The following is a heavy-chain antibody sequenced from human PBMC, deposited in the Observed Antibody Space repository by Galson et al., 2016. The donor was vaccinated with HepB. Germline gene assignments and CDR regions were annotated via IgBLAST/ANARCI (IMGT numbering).Heavy chain of an antibody. D-gene: IGHD3-16*01. CDR3: ARDKGADTPIDY. CDR1: GFTFSSYW. J-gene: IGHJ4*02. V-gene: IGHV3-74*03. CDR2: ITSDGSSI. Sequence: SLRLSCAASGFTFSSYWIHWVRQAPGKGLVWVSRITSDGSSITYADFVKGRFTVSRDNAKNTVYLQMTRLRVEDTAVYYCARDKGADTPIDYWSQGSRVTVAS.